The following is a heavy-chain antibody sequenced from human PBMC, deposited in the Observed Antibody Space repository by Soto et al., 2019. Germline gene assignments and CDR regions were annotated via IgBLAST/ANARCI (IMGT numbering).Heavy chain of an antibody. CDR3: TGRGGGVIGAFDI. D-gene: IGHD3-16*02. J-gene: IGHJ3*02. CDR2: IKSKTDGGTT. V-gene: IGHV3-15*01. CDR1: GFTFSNAW. Sequence: GGSLRLSCAASGFTFSNAWMSWVRQAPGKGLEWVGRIKSKTDGGTTDYAAPVKGRFTISRDDSKNTLYLQMNSLKTEDTAVYYCTGRGGGVIGAFDIWGQGTMVTVSS.